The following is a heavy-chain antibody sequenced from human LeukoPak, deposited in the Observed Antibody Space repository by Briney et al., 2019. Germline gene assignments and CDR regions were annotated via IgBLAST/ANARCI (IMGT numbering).Heavy chain of an antibody. CDR2: ISGSGGST. CDR3: AKDSVGYYYDSSALT. J-gene: IGHJ5*02. Sequence: GGSLRLSCAASGFTFSSYAMSWVRQAPGKGLEWVSAISGSGGSTYYADSVKGRFTISRDNSKNTPYLQMNSLRAEDTAVYYCAKDSVGYYYDSSALTWGQGTLVTVSS. D-gene: IGHD3-22*01. V-gene: IGHV3-23*01. CDR1: GFTFSSYA.